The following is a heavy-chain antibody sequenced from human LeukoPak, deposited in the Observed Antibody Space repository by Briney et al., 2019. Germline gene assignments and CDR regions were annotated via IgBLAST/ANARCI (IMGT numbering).Heavy chain of an antibody. CDR2: LYGGGGK. V-gene: IGHV3-53*01. CDR1: GITVSSSH. D-gene: IGHD2/OR15-2a*01. CDR3: ARTSTYRFEY. Sequence: GGSLRLSCAGSGITVSSSHMSWVRQAPGKGLEWVSILYGGGGKYYAASVKGRFAISRDDSRNTLFLQMNSLRAEDTAVYYCARTSTYRFEYWGQGTLVTVSS. J-gene: IGHJ4*02.